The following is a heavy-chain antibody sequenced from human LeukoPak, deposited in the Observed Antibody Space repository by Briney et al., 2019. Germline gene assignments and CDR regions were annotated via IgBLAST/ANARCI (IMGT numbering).Heavy chain of an antibody. CDR1: GFTFSDYY. Sequence: GGSLRLSCAASGFTFSDYYMSWIRQAPGKGLEWVSYISSSSSYTNYADSVKGRFTISRDNAKNSLYLQMNSLRGEDTAVYYCARDWGYCSSTSCYEDYYFDYWGRGTLVTVSS. D-gene: IGHD2-2*01. CDR2: ISSSSSYT. V-gene: IGHV3-11*05. J-gene: IGHJ4*02. CDR3: ARDWGYCSSTSCYEDYYFDY.